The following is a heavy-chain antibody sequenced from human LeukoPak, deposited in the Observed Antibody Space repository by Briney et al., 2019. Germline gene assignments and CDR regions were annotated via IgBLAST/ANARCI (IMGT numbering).Heavy chain of an antibody. Sequence: SETLSLTCTVSGGSISSYYWSWIRQPPGKGLEWIGYIYYSGSTNYNPSLKSRVTISVDTSKNQFSLKLSSVTAADTAVYYCARVRRIAAAGWAFAIWGQGTMVTVSS. D-gene: IGHD6-13*01. CDR2: IYYSGST. CDR1: GGSISSYY. CDR3: ARVRRIAAAGWAFAI. J-gene: IGHJ3*02. V-gene: IGHV4-59*01.